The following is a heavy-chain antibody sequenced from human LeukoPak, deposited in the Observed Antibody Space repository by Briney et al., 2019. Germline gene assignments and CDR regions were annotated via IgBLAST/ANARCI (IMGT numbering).Heavy chain of an antibody. J-gene: IGHJ4*02. CDR3: ARRLETIGRGGIVY. D-gene: IGHD1-26*01. Sequence: SDTLSLTCNVYAEFFSGYYWTWICQPPGKGPQWIGRVNQSGSTNYNPSLKSRVTMSVDMSRHQFSLKLTSVTAADTAVYYCARRLETIGRGGIVYWAQGIPVTVDS. CDR2: VNQSGST. CDR1: AEFFSGYY. V-gene: IGHV4-34*01.